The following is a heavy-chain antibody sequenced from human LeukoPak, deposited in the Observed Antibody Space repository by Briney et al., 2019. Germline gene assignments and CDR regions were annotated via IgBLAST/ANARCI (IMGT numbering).Heavy chain of an antibody. CDR1: GFTFSSYD. CDR3: AKDYGESSYWYFDL. Sequence: AGGSLRLSCAASGFTFSSYDMHWVRQAPGKGLEWVAFIRYDGSNKYYADSVKGRFTISRDNSKNTLYLQMNSLRAEDTAVYYCAKDYGESSYWYFDLWGRGTLVTVSS. CDR2: IRYDGSNK. J-gene: IGHJ2*01. D-gene: IGHD4-17*01. V-gene: IGHV3-30*02.